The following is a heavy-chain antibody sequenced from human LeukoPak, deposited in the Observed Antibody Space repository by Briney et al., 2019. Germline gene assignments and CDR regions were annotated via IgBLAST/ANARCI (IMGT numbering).Heavy chain of an antibody. V-gene: IGHV3-7*01. CDR1: GLTFSTYW. Sequence: GGSLRLSCAASGLTFSTYWMSWVRQAPGKGLEWVANIKQDGSEKDYVDSVKGRFTISRDNVKNSLYLQMNSLRAEDTALYYCARVYSSSSGRALDYWGQGTLVTVSS. D-gene: IGHD6-6*01. J-gene: IGHJ4*02. CDR2: IKQDGSEK. CDR3: ARVYSSSSGRALDY.